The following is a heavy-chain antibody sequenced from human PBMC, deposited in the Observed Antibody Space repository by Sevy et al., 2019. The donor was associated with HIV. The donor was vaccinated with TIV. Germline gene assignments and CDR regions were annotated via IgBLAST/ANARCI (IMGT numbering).Heavy chain of an antibody. CDR1: GVTFSNYA. Sequence: GGSLRLSCAASGVTFSNYAMNWVRQAPGKGLEWVSTITGSGGTTYYADSVKGRFTISRDNSKSTLYLQINSLRAEDMAVDYSAICCTLMDVVSPSWYFDLWGRGTLVTVSS. J-gene: IGHJ2*01. CDR3: AICCTLMDVVSPSWYFDL. CDR2: ITGSGGTT. D-gene: IGHD5-12*01. V-gene: IGHV3-23*01.